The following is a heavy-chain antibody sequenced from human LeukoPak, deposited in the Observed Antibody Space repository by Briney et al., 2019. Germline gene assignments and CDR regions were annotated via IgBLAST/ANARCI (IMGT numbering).Heavy chain of an antibody. D-gene: IGHD5-18*01. Sequence: SETLSLTCTVSGGSISSYYLSWIRQPPGKGLEWIGYIYYSGSTSYNPSLKSRLIISVDTSKNQFSLKLNSVTAADTAVYYCARGGSSYGYYFDYWGQGTLVTVSS. V-gene: IGHV4-59*01. CDR3: ARGGSSYGYYFDY. CDR1: GGSISSYY. CDR2: IYYSGST. J-gene: IGHJ4*02.